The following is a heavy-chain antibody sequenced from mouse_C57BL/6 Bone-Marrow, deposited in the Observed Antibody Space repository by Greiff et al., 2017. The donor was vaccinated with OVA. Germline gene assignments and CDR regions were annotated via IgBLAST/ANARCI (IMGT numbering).Heavy chain of an antibody. J-gene: IGHJ4*01. V-gene: IGHV5-4*01. D-gene: IGHD2-2*01. Sequence: EVKVVESGGGLVKPGGSLKLSCAASGFTFSSYAMSWVRQTPEKRLEWVATISDGGSHTYYPDNVKGRFTISRDNAKNNLYLQMSHLKSEDTAMYYCARDPRLRDAMDYWGQGTSVTVSS. CDR3: ARDPRLRDAMDY. CDR2: ISDGGSHT. CDR1: GFTFSSYA.